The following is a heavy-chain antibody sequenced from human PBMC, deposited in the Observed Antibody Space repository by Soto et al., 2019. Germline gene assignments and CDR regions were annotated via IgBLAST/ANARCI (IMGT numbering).Heavy chain of an antibody. CDR2: ISSSSSYI. Sequence: EVQLVESGGGLVKPGGSLSLSCAASGFTFSSYSMNWVRQAPGKGLEWVSSISSSSSYIYYADSVKGRFTISRDNAKNSLYLQMNSLRAEDTAVYYCARDGTLTGGAFDIWGQGTMVTVSS. V-gene: IGHV3-21*01. CDR1: GFTFSSYS. D-gene: IGHD1-7*01. J-gene: IGHJ3*02. CDR3: ARDGTLTGGAFDI.